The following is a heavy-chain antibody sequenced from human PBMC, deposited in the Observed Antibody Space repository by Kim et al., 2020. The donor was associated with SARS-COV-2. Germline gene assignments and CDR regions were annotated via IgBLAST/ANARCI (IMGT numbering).Heavy chain of an antibody. Sequence: GGSLRLSCVASGFTFSNYGMHWVRQAPGKGLEWVAVISYDGSNKYYADSVKGRFTISRDNSKNTLYLQMNSLGAEDTAVYYCARYSGSYYSDGFDIWGQGTMVTVSS. CDR2: ISYDGSNK. CDR3: ARYSGSYYSDGFDI. J-gene: IGHJ3*02. CDR1: GFTFSNYG. V-gene: IGHV3-30*03. D-gene: IGHD1-26*01.